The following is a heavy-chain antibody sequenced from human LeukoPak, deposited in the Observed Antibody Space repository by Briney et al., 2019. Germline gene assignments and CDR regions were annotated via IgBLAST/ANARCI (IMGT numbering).Heavy chain of an antibody. CDR3: ARHGGLRYQLLYNY. V-gene: IGHV4-59*08. J-gene: IGHJ4*02. CDR1: GGSISGSY. Sequence: SETLSLTCTVSGGSISGSYWSWIRQPPGKGLEWIAYMYNSGSTNYNPSLKSRVTISIDTSKNQFSLKLSSLTAADTAVYYCARHGGLRYQLLYNYWGQGTLVTVSS. D-gene: IGHD2-2*02. CDR2: MYNSGST.